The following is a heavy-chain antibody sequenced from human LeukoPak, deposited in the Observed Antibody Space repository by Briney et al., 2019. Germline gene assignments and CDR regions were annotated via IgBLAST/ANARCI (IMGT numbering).Heavy chain of an antibody. CDR2: IYYSGST. Sequence: PSETLSLTCTVSGGSLSSYYWSWIRQPPGKGLEWIGYIYYSGSTNYNPSLKSRVTISVDTSKNQFSLKLSSVTAADTAVYYCARGPTGYSSGWYDFWGQGTLVTVSS. CDR1: GGSLSSYY. V-gene: IGHV4-59*01. J-gene: IGHJ5*01. D-gene: IGHD6-19*01. CDR3: ARGPTGYSSGWYDF.